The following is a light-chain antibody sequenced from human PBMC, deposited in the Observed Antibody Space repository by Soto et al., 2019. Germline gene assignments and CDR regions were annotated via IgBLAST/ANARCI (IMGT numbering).Light chain of an antibody. CDR2: GAS. V-gene: IGKV3-20*01. Sequence: EIVLTQSPGTLSLSPGERATLSCRASQSVSSRYLAWYQQKPGQAPRLLVYGASSRATGIPDRFSGSGSGTDFTLTISRLEPEDFAVYYCQQYGTSPPWTFGQGTKVEIK. CDR3: QQYGTSPPWT. CDR1: QSVSSRY. J-gene: IGKJ1*01.